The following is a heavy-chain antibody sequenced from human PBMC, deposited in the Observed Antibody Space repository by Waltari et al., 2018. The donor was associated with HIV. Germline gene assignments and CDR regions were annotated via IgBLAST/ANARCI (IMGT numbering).Heavy chain of an antibody. Sequence: EVQLVESGGGWVQPGGSLTLTCEASGFTFNFYWLSWVRQAPGKGLEWVANINQAGTERHYVDSVRGRFTISRDNDKTSVFLQMNSLTVEDTAVYYCATTHGSGDYDNDFDYWGQGTLV. CDR3: ATTHGSGDYDNDFDY. V-gene: IGHV3-7*01. CDR1: GFTFNFYW. CDR2: INQAGTER. D-gene: IGHD3-10*01. J-gene: IGHJ4*02.